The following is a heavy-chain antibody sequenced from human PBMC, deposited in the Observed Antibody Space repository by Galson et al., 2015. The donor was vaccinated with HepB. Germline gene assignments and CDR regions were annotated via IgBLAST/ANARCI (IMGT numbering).Heavy chain of an antibody. D-gene: IGHD3-16*02. CDR3: ARDPFAPTSRYVWGSYRLHPFDP. J-gene: IGHJ5*02. CDR2: IKQDGSEK. Sequence: SLRLSCAASGFTFSSYWMSWVRQAPGKGLEWVANIKQDGSEKYYVDSVKGRFTISRDNAKNSLYLQMNSLRAEDTAVYYCARDPFAPTSRYVWGSYRLHPFDPWGQGTLVTVSS. V-gene: IGHV3-7*03. CDR1: GFTFSSYW.